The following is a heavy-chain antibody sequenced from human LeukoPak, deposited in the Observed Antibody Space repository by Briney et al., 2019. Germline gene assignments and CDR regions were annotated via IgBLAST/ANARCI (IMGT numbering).Heavy chain of an antibody. CDR1: GYTFTSYA. Sequence: ASVKVSCKASGYTFTSYAMHWARQAPGQRLEWMGWINAGNGNTKYSQKFQGRVTISRDTSASTAYMELSSLRSEDTAVYYCARDVGSGWYLDYYYYGMDVWGQGTTVTVSS. D-gene: IGHD6-19*01. CDR2: INAGNGNT. CDR3: ARDVGSGWYLDYYYYGMDV. V-gene: IGHV1-3*01. J-gene: IGHJ6*02.